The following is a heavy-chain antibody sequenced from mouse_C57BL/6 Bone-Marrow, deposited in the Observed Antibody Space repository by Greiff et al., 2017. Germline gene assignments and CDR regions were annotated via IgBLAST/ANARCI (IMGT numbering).Heavy chain of an antibody. V-gene: IGHV5-6*01. CDR2: ISSGGSYT. CDR3: ARTPATD. J-gene: IGHJ2*01. D-gene: IGHD1-2*01. CDR1: GFTFSSYG. Sequence: VQLKESGGDLVKPGGSLKLSCAASGFTFSSYGMSWVRLTPDKRLEWVATISSGGSYTYYPDSVKRRFTISRDNAKNTLYLQMSSLKSEDTAMYYCARTPATDWGQGTTLTVSS.